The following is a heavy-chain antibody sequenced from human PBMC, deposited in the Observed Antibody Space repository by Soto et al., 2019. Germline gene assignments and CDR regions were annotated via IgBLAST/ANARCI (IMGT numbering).Heavy chain of an antibody. Sequence: GESLKISCAASGFTFSSYSMNWVRQAPGKGLEWVSYISSSSSTIYYADSVKGRFTISRDNAKNSLYLQMNSLRDEDTAVYYCARDRSRSCSSTSCQNDAFDIWGQGTMVTVSS. J-gene: IGHJ3*02. CDR2: ISSSSSTI. D-gene: IGHD2-2*01. CDR3: ARDRSRSCSSTSCQNDAFDI. CDR1: GFTFSSYS. V-gene: IGHV3-48*02.